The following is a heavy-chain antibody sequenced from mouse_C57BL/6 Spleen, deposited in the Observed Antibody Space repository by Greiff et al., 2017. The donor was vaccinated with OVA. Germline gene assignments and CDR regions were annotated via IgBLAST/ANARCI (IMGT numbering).Heavy chain of an antibody. CDR1: GYTFTDYY. CDR3: AASFYYGSTYWYFDV. D-gene: IGHD1-1*01. CDR2: IFPGSGST. Sequence: QVQLKESGPELVKPGASVKISCKASGYTFTDYYINWVKQRPGQGLEWIGWIFPGSGSTYYNEKFKGKATLTVDKSSSTAYMLLSSLTSEDSAVYFCAASFYYGSTYWYFDVWGTGTTVTVSS. J-gene: IGHJ1*03. V-gene: IGHV1-75*01.